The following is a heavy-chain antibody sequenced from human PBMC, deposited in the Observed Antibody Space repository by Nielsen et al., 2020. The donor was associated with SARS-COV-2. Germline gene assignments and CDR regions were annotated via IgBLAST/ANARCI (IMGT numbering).Heavy chain of an antibody. CDR2: IYHSGRT. J-gene: IGHJ3*02. CDR3: ARGGRITFGGADDAFDI. Sequence: SATLSLTCAVSGGSISSGGYSWSWIRQPPGKGLEWIGYIYHSGRTYYNPSLKSRVTISVDRSKNQFSLKLSSVTAAGTAVYYCARGGRITFGGADDAFDIWGQGTMVTVSA. D-gene: IGHD3-16*01. V-gene: IGHV4-30-2*01. CDR1: GGSISSGGYS.